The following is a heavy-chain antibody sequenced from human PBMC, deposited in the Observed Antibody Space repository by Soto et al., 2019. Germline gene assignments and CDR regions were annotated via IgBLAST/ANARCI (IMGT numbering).Heavy chain of an antibody. J-gene: IGHJ6*02. Sequence: QVQLVQSGAEVKKPGSSVKVSCKASGGTFSRYSITWVRQAPGHGLEWIGRIIPIFGIASYAQKFQGRVTIPADESTSTVYMELSSLRSDDTAVYYCAREDRDRETGLVPAAIDGMDVWGQGTTVTVSS. CDR3: AREDRDRETGLVPAAIDGMDV. CDR2: IIPIFGIA. CDR1: GGTFSRYS. D-gene: IGHD2-2*01. V-gene: IGHV1-69*08.